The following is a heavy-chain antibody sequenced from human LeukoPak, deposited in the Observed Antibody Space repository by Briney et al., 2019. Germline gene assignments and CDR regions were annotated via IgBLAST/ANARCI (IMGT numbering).Heavy chain of an antibody. CDR2: ISSSSSYI. D-gene: IGHD6-19*01. Sequence: PGGSLRLSCTASGFTFSSYSMNWVRQAPGKGLEWVSSISSSSSYIYYADSVKGRFTISRDNAKNSLYLQMNSLRAEDTAVYYCARGKAVAPDYWGQGTLVTVSS. J-gene: IGHJ4*02. CDR3: ARGKAVAPDY. CDR1: GFTFSSYS. V-gene: IGHV3-21*01.